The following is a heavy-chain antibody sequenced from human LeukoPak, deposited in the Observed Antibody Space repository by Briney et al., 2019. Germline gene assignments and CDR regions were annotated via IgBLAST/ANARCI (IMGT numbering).Heavy chain of an antibody. CDR2: IYYSGST. Sequence: SETLSLTCTVSGGTITSGVYYWGWIRQPPGKGLEYIGNIYYSGSTSYNPSLKSRVTISVDTSKNQFSLKLSSVTAADTAVYYCARESGFWSGSYFDYWGQGTLVTVSS. J-gene: IGHJ4*02. CDR1: GGTITSGVYY. D-gene: IGHD3-3*01. V-gene: IGHV4-39*07. CDR3: ARESGFWSGSYFDY.